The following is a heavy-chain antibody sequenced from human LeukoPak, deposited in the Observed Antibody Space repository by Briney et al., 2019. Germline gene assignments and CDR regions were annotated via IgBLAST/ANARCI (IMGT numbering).Heavy chain of an antibody. CDR2: ISGSGSST. V-gene: IGHV3-23*01. D-gene: IGHD2-2*01. CDR1: GFTFTTYA. CDR3: AKGYCSSSSCYSYAFDI. J-gene: IGHJ3*02. Sequence: PGGSLRLSCSASGFTFTTYAMSWVRQAPGKGLEWVSAISGSGSSTHYADSVKGRFTISRDNSKNTLFLQMNSLRAEDTAVYYCAKGYCSSSSCYSYAFDIWGQGTVVTVSS.